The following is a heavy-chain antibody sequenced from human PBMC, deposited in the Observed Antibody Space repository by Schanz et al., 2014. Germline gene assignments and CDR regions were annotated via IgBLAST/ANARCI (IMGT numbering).Heavy chain of an antibody. CDR1: GDTFRSYT. V-gene: IGHV1-69*08. J-gene: IGHJ4*02. CDR3: ARDRRLQRQSGWDH. Sequence: QVQLVQSGAEVKKPGSSVKVSCKASGDTFRSYTINWVRHAPGQGLEWMGRIIPITGITNYAQKFQGRVTFTADKSTSTAFLEVNSLRSEDTAVYYCARDRRLQRQSGWDHWGQGTLVTVSS. D-gene: IGHD3-10*01. CDR2: IIPITGIT.